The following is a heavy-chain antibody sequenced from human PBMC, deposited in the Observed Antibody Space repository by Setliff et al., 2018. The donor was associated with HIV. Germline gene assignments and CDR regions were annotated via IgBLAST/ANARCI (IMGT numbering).Heavy chain of an antibody. J-gene: IGHJ6*02. CDR3: ARVPPLLSPPYSSPASRYGMDV. V-gene: IGHV4-39*07. D-gene: IGHD6-13*01. CDR1: GGSISSSSYY. CDR2: IYYSGST. Sequence: PSETLSLTCTVSGGSISSSSYYWGWIRQPPGKGLEWIGSIYYSGSTYYNPSLKSRVTISVDTSKNQFSLKLSSVTAADTAVYYCARVPPLLSPPYSSPASRYGMDVWGQGTTVTGS.